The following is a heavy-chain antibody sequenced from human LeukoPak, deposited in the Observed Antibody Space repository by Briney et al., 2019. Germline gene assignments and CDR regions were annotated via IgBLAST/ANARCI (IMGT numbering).Heavy chain of an antibody. CDR1: GSTFSSFA. V-gene: IGHV3-64D*09. Sequence: GGSLRLSCSASGSTFSSFAMHWVRQPPGKGLKSASAISADGSSTYYADSVKGRLTISRDNSKNSLYLQMSSLRVEDTAVYYCVREGSVNTFDIWGQGTVVTVSS. D-gene: IGHD2-15*01. CDR3: VREGSVNTFDI. J-gene: IGHJ3*02. CDR2: ISADGSST.